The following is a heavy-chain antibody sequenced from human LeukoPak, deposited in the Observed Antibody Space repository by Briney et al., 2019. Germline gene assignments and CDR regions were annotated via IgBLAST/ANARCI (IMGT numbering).Heavy chain of an antibody. D-gene: IGHD3-22*01. CDR2: ISYDGSNK. CDR1: GFTFSSYG. J-gene: IGHJ4*02. V-gene: IGHV3-30*18. Sequence: GGSLRLSCAASGFTFSSYGMHWVRQAPGKGLEWVAVISYDGSNKYYADSVKGRFTTSRDNSKNTLYLQMNSLRAEDTAVYYCAKGREYYDSSGYFTYWGQGTLVTVSS. CDR3: AKGREYYDSSGYFTY.